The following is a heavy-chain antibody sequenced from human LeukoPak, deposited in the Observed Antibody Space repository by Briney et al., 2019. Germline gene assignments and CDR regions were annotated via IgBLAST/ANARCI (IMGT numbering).Heavy chain of an antibody. CDR1: GFTFSSYG. CDR2: IRYDGSNK. J-gene: IGHJ4*02. V-gene: IGHV3-30*02. CDR3: AKDFPIPRLGGGLDY. D-gene: IGHD2-15*01. Sequence: GGSLRLSCAASGFTFSSYGMHWVRQAPGKGLEWVAFIRYDGSNKYYADSVKGRFTISRDNSKNTLYLQMNSLRAEDTAVYYCAKDFPIPRLGGGLDYWGQGTLVTVSS.